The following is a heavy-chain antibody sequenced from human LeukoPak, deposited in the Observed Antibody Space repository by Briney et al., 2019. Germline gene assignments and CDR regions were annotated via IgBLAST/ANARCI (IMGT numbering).Heavy chain of an antibody. CDR3: ARWIDAGGFAH. Sequence: GGSLRLSCAASGFTFSSHAMNWVRQAPGKGLEWVSFISGDGGSTFYADSVKGRFTISRDNSKNTLSLQMHSLRAEDTAVYYCARWIDAGGFAHCGQGTLVTVSS. J-gene: IGHJ5*02. V-gene: IGHV3-23*01. CDR2: ISGDGGST. D-gene: IGHD2-8*02. CDR1: GFTFSSHA.